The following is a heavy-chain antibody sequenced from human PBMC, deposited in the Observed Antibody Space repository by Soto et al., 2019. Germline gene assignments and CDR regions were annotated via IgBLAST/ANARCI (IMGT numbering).Heavy chain of an antibody. J-gene: IGHJ4*02. CDR2: ISWNSASI. Sequence: PWWSXNLSCSSFGLTFYDYSLHGARQVQGKGLEWVSGISWNSASIGYADSVKGRFNTSRDNAKNSLYLEMNRLSTQDTALYYSVKGWGKDFWNGYFNFWGQGTLV. D-gene: IGHD3-3*01. CDR3: VKGWGKDFWNGYFNF. V-gene: IGHV3-9*01. CDR1: GLTFYDYS.